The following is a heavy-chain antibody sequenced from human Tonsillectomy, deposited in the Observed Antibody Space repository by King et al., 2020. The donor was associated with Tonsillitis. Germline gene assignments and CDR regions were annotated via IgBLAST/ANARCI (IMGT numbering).Heavy chain of an antibody. CDR2: SIPFFRTA. CDR3: AGDGRGHFDY. V-gene: IGHV1-69*01. J-gene: IGHJ4*02. Sequence: VQLVESGAEVKEPGSSVKVSCKASGGPFSKFAISWVRQAPGQGLEWMGGSIPFFRTANDARKFQGRVTSTADESTTTAFMELSSLSSEDTAVYYCAGDGRGHFDYWGQGTLVTVSS. D-gene: IGHD3-10*01. CDR1: GGPFSKFA.